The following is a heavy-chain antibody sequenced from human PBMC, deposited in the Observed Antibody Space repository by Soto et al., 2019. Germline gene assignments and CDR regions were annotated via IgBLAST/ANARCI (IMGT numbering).Heavy chain of an antibody. J-gene: IGHJ4*02. V-gene: IGHV4-34*11. CDR3: ARAGFSYGHLLF. Sequence: SETLSLTCAVYGASLSDNYCNWLRQPPGKGLGYIFYSGTTNYSPSLKSRVAISIDTSKNQFSLSLTSVTAADTAVYYCARAGFSYGHLLFWGQGIRVTVSS. CDR2: YSGTT. D-gene: IGHD3-10*01. CDR1: GASLSDNY.